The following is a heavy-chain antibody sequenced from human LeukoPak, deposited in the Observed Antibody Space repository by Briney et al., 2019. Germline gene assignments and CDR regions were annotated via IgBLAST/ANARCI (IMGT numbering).Heavy chain of an antibody. V-gene: IGHV1-18*01. CDR3: ARVDGATWDYYYYMDV. Sequence: GASVKVSCKASGYTFTSYGISWVRQAPGQGLEWMGWISAYNGNTNYAQKLQGRVTMTTDTSTSTAYMELRSLRSDDTAVYYCARVDGATWDYYYYMDVWGKGTTVTASS. D-gene: IGHD1-26*01. J-gene: IGHJ6*03. CDR1: GYTFTSYG. CDR2: ISAYNGNT.